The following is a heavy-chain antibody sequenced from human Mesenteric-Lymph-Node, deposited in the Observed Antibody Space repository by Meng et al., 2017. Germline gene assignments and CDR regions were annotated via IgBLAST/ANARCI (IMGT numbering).Heavy chain of an antibody. CDR1: GFTFSSYA. Sequence: GGSLRLSCAASGFTFSSYAMSWVRQAPGKGLEWVSAISGSGGSTYYADSVKGRFTISRDNSKNTLYLQMNSLRAEDTAVYYCANDHSSYYYYYGMDVWGQGTTVTVSS. D-gene: IGHD2-21*01. V-gene: IGHV3-23*01. CDR2: ISGSGGST. J-gene: IGHJ6*02. CDR3: ANDHSSYYYYYGMDV.